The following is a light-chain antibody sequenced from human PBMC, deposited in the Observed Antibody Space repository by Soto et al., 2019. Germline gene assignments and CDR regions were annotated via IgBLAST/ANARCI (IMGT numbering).Light chain of an antibody. CDR2: AAS. CDR1: QSIGFF. V-gene: IGKV1-39*01. Sequence: DIQMTQSPSSLSASVGDRVTITCRASQSIGFFLNWYHQKPGKAPKLLIYAASSLQSGVPSRFSGSVSGTDFTLTITSLQPEDFGTYYCQQSYGNPGFAPGTKVDIK. CDR3: QQSYGNPG. J-gene: IGKJ3*01.